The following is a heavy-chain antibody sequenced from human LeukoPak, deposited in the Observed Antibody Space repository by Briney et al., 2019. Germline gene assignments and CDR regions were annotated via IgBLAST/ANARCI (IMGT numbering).Heavy chain of an antibody. D-gene: IGHD1-1*01. V-gene: IGHV4-34*01. CDR3: ARDRWHDGFDY. J-gene: IGHJ4*02. Sequence: SETLSLTCAVYGGSFSGYYWTWIRQPPGKGLEWIGEINHSGSTNYNPSLKSRVTISVDTSKNQFSLKLSSVTAADTAVYYCARDRWHDGFDYWGQGTLVTVSS. CDR2: INHSGST. CDR1: GGSFSGYY.